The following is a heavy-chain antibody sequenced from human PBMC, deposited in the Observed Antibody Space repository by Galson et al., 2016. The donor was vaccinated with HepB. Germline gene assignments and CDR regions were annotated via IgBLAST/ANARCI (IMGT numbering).Heavy chain of an antibody. V-gene: IGHV3-9*01. CDR1: GFTFDDYA. D-gene: IGHD6-13*01. Sequence: SLRLSCAGSGFTFDDYAMHWVRQAPGKGLEWVATISWNSGNIGYADSVKGRFTISRDNAKNSLHLQMNFLRTEDTAFYYCANDMSTGAAAAGCFDFWGQGTLVTVSS. CDR3: ANDMSTGAAAAGCFDF. J-gene: IGHJ4*02. CDR2: ISWNSGNI.